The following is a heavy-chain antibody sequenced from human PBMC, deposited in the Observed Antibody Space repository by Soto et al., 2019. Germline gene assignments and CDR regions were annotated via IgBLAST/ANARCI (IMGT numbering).Heavy chain of an antibody. CDR1: GFTFSSYG. V-gene: IGHV3-33*01. J-gene: IGHJ6*02. Sequence: GGSLRLSCAASGFTFSSYGMHWVGQAPGKGLEWVAVIWYDGSNKYYADSVKGRFTISRDSSKNTLYLQMNSLRAEDTAVYYCARSRLLGSLDFWSGYYTYGMDVWGQGTTVXV. CDR3: ARSRLLGSLDFWSGYYTYGMDV. CDR2: IWYDGSNK. D-gene: IGHD3-3*01.